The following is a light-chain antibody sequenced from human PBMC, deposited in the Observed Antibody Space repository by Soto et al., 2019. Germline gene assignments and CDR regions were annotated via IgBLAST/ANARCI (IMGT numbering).Light chain of an antibody. Sequence: QSVLTQPPSASGTPGQRVTMSCSGSSSNIGSNTVNWYQQLPGTAPKLLIYSNNQRPSGGPDRFSGSKSGTSASLAISGLQSEDEADYYCAAWDDSLNGSVFGGGTKLTVL. CDR3: AAWDDSLNGSV. J-gene: IGLJ2*01. CDR1: SSNIGSNT. V-gene: IGLV1-44*01. CDR2: SNN.